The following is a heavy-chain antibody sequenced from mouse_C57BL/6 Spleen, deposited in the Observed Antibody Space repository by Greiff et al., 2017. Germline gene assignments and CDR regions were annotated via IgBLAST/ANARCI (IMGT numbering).Heavy chain of an antibody. CDR1: GFTFNTYA. CDR3: VREPRYGNYGGYAMDY. D-gene: IGHD2-1*01. J-gene: IGHJ4*01. V-gene: IGHV10-3*01. CDR2: IRSKSSNYAT. Sequence: GGGLVQPKGSLKLSCAASGFTFNTYAMHWVRQAPGKGLEWVARIRSKSSNYATYYADSVKDRFTISRDDSQSMLYLQMNNLKTEDTAMYYCVREPRYGNYGGYAMDYWGQGTSVTVSS.